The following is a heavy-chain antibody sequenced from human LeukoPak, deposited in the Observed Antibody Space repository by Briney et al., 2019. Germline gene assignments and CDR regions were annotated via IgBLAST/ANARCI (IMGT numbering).Heavy chain of an antibody. CDR2: ISYDGSNK. CDR1: GFTFSSYA. D-gene: IGHD5-12*01. V-gene: IGHV3-30-3*01. Sequence: PGGSLRLSCAASGFTFSSYAMHWVRQAPGKGLEWVAVISYDGSNKYYADSVKGRFTISRDNSKNTLYLQMNSLRAEDTAAYYCAREKVATPYYYYYYGMDVWGQGTTVTVSS. J-gene: IGHJ6*02. CDR3: AREKVATPYYYYYYGMDV.